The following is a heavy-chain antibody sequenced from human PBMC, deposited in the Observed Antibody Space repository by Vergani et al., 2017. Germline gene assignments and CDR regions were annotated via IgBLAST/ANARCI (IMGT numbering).Heavy chain of an antibody. Sequence: EKQLVESGGGLVKPGRSLRLSCEASGFTFDDCAMHWVRQVPGKGLEWVAGVSWNSDRKGYADSVRGRFTISRDNAKNSLYLQMNSLRAEDTAVYYCAGMSGYSYGFDYWGQGTLVTVSS. V-gene: IGHV3-9*01. CDR1: GFTFDDCA. CDR2: VSWNSDRK. J-gene: IGHJ4*02. D-gene: IGHD5-18*01. CDR3: AGMSGYSYGFDY.